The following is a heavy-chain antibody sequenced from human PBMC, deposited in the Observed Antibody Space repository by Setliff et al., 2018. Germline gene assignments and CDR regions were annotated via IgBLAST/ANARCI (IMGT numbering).Heavy chain of an antibody. CDR2: VDRSGNT. Sequence: SETLSLTCTLSGDSISRSTYYWGWIRQSPGKGLDWIGTVDRSGNTFYNPSLRSRVTISVDTSKNQISLNLTSVSASDTAVYYCARRDSTSYYGYSFDFWGRGTLVTVSS. CDR1: GDSISRSTYY. CDR3: ARRDSTSYYGYSFDF. V-gene: IGHV4-39*01. J-gene: IGHJ4*02. D-gene: IGHD3-22*01.